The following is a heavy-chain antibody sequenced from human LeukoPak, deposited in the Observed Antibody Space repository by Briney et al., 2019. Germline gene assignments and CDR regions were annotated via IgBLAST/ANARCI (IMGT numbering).Heavy chain of an antibody. CDR3: AGSSSWWRFDY. D-gene: IGHD6-13*01. CDR2: INPNSGGT. Sequence: GASAKVSCQASGYTFTGYYVHWVRQAPGQGLEWMGWINPNSGGTNYAQKFQGRVTMTRDTSISTAYMELSRLRSDDTAVYYCAGSSSWWRFDYWDQGTLVTVSS. V-gene: IGHV1-2*02. J-gene: IGHJ4*02. CDR1: GYTFTGYY.